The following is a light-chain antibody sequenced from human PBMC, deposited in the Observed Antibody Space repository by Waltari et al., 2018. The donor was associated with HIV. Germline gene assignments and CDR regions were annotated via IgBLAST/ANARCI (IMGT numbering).Light chain of an antibody. CDR1: SSNIGNNY. J-gene: IGLJ3*02. CDR3: GTWDSSLSVGL. Sequence: QFVLTQAPSVSAAPGQNVTIPCPGSSSNIGNNYVSWYQHFPGTAPKLLIYDINKRPSGIPDRFSGSKSGTSATLAIAGLQTGDEADYYCGTWDSSLSVGLFGGGTKVTVL. CDR2: DIN. V-gene: IGLV1-51*01.